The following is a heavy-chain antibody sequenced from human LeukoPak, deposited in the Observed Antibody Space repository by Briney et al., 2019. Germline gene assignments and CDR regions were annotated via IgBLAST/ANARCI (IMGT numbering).Heavy chain of an antibody. CDR2: INHSGST. J-gene: IGHJ4*02. Sequence: SETLSLTCAVYGGSFSGYYWSWIRQPPGKGLEWIGEINHSGSTNYNPSLKSRVTISVDTSKNQFSLKLSSVTAADTAVYYCARREVRYCSSTSCPGGFDYWGQGTLVTVSS. D-gene: IGHD2-2*01. CDR1: GGSFSGYY. CDR3: ARREVRYCSSTSCPGGFDY. V-gene: IGHV4-34*01.